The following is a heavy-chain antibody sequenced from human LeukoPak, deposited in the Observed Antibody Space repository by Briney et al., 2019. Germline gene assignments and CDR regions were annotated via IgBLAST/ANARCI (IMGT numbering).Heavy chain of an antibody. J-gene: IGHJ4*02. CDR1: SFSISSGHYY. CDR2: IDCGGST. V-gene: IGHV4-30-4*01. Sequence: SETLSLTCTVSSFSISSGHYYWSWIRQPPGKGLEWIGYIDCGGSTYYNPSLQSRVTISIDGSKNQFSLKLSSVTAADTAVYYCARVPSRYSSGWTFDYWGQGTLVTVSS. CDR3: ARVPSRYSSGWTFDY. D-gene: IGHD6-19*01.